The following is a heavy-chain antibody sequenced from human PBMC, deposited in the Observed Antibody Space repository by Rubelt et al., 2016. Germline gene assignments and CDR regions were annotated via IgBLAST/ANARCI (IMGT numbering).Heavy chain of an antibody. V-gene: IGHV1-3*01. CDR3: ARGGLCELLWFGESRIDY. CDR2: INAGNGHS. CDR1: GYTFTSYA. Sequence: QVQLVQSGAEVKKPGASVKVSCKASGYTFTSYAMHWVRQAPGQRLEWMGWINAGNGHSNCSQKLQGRVTITQDTSASAAYMELGSLRSEETAWYYCARGGLCELLWFGESRIDYWGQGTLVTGSS. D-gene: IGHD3-10*01. J-gene: IGHJ4*02.